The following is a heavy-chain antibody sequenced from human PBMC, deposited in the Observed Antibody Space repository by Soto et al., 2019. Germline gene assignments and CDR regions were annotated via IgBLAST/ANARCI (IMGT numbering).Heavy chain of an antibody. V-gene: IGHV4-59*01. CDR1: GGSISSYY. CDR3: ARARSIAARRGASFDY. D-gene: IGHD6-6*01. Sequence: SETLSLTCTVSGGSISSYYWSWIRQPPGKGLEWIGYIYYSGSTNYNPSLKSRVTISVDTSKNQFSLKLSSVTAADTAVYYCARARSIAARRGASFDYWGQGTLVTVSS. J-gene: IGHJ4*02. CDR2: IYYSGST.